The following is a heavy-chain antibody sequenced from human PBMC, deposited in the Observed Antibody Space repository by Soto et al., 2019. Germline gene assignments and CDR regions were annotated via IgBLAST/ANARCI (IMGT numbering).Heavy chain of an antibody. CDR2: IWYDGSNK. D-gene: IGHD2-2*01. Sequence: GSLRLSCAASGFTFSSYGMHWVRQAPGKGLEWVAVIWYDGSNKYYADSVKGRFTISRDNSKNTLYLQMNSLRAEDTAVYYCAKDIDQDAYAIPAHGTMVPVS. CDR1: GFTFSSYG. CDR3: AKDIDQDAYAI. J-gene: IGHJ3*02. V-gene: IGHV3-33*06.